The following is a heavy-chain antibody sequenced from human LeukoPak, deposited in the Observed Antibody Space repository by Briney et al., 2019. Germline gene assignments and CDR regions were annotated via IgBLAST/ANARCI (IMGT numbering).Heavy chain of an antibody. Sequence: GESLKISCAASGFTFSSYSMNWVRQAPGKGLEWVSYISSSSSTIYYADSVKGRFTISRDNAKNSLYLQMNSLRAEDTAVYYCARDSRPTTIDAFDIWGQGQWSPSLQ. CDR2: ISSSSSTI. D-gene: IGHD5-12*01. V-gene: IGHV3-48*04. CDR3: ARDSRPTTIDAFDI. CDR1: GFTFSSYS. J-gene: IGHJ3*02.